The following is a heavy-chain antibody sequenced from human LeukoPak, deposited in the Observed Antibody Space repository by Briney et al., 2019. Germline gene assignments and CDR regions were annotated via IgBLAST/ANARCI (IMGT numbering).Heavy chain of an antibody. Sequence: GGSLRLSCAASGFTFSSYAMHWVRQAPGKGLEYVAAITSNGGSTYYANSVKGRFTISRDNSENTLYLQMGSLRAEDTAVYYCARDKVDAVVISLRGAFDIWGQGTMVTVSS. J-gene: IGHJ3*02. CDR3: ARDKVDAVVISLRGAFDI. CDR1: GFTFSSYA. V-gene: IGHV3-64*01. D-gene: IGHD3-22*01. CDR2: ITSNGGST.